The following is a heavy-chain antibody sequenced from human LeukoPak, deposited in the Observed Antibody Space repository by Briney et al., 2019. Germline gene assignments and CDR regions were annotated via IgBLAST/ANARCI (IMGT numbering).Heavy chain of an antibody. CDR2: ISYDGSNK. Sequence: GGSLRLSCVASGFTFSSYAMHWVRQAPGKGLEWVAVISYDGSNKYYADSVKGRFTISRDNSKNTLYLQMNSLRAEDTAVYYCARDQSVVPAAMGYYYYGMDVWGQGTTVTVSS. CDR1: GFTFSSYA. CDR3: ARDQSVVPAAMGYYYYGMDV. J-gene: IGHJ6*02. D-gene: IGHD2-2*01. V-gene: IGHV3-30*04.